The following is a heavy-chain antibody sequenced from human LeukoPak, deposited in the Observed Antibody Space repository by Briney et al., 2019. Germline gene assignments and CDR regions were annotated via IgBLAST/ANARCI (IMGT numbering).Heavy chain of an antibody. CDR3: ARHIYPDGSPFDS. CDR1: GDSITNNH. Sequence: SETLSLTCTVSGDSITNNHWSWIRHFPGKGLGWIGYISYTGSTNYNPSLKSRLTISVDTSKNHFSLTLTSVTAADTALYYCARHIYPDGSPFDSWGQGTLVSVTS. CDR2: ISYTGST. V-gene: IGHV4-59*08. D-gene: IGHD3-10*01. J-gene: IGHJ4*02.